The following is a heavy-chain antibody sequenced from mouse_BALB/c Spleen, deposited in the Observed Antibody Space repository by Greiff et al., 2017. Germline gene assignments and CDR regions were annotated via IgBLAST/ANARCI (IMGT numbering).Heavy chain of an antibody. J-gene: IGHJ2*01. Sequence: EVKLQESGPGLVKPSQSLSLTCSVTGYSITSGYYWNWIRQFPGNKLEWMGYISYDGSNNYNPSLKNRISITRDTSKNQFFLKLNSVTTEDTATYYCARSYGNSFDYWGQGTTLTVSS. D-gene: IGHD2-10*02. CDR1: GYSITSGYY. CDR2: ISYDGSN. CDR3: ARSYGNSFDY. V-gene: IGHV3-6*02.